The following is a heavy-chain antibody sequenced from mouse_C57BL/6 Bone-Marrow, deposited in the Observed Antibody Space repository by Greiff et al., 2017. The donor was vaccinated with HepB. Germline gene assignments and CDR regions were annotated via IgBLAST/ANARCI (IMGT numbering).Heavy chain of an antibody. V-gene: IGHV14-3*01. CDR2: IDPANGNT. CDR1: GFNIKNTY. Sequence: VQLKESVAELVRPGASVKLSCTASGFNIKNTYMHWVKQRPEQGLEWIGRIDPANGNTKYAPKFQGKATITADTSSNTAYLQLSSLTSEDTAIYYCALYYGSSYRYFDVWGTGTTVTVSS. CDR3: ALYYGSSYRYFDV. D-gene: IGHD1-1*01. J-gene: IGHJ1*03.